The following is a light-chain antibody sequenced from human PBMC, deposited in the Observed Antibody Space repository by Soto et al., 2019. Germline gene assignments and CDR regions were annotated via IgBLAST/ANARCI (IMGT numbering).Light chain of an antibody. J-gene: IGKJ1*01. CDR2: GAS. CDR1: QSVSSN. V-gene: IGKV3-15*01. Sequence: EIVMTQSPDTLSVSPGERATLSCRASQSVSSNLAWYQQKPGQAPRLLIYGASTRATGIPARFSGSGSGTEFTLTISSLQSEDFAVYYCQQYNNWPPWTLGQGIKVEIK. CDR3: QQYNNWPPWT.